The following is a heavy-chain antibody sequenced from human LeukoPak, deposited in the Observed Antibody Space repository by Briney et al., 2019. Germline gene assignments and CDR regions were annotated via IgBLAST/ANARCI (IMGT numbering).Heavy chain of an antibody. V-gene: IGHV4-38-2*02. Sequence: PSETLSLTCTVSGYSISSGYYGGWIRQPPGKGLEWIGSIYHSGSTYYNPSLKSRVTISVDTSKNQFSLKLSSVTAADTAVYYCARDYGGNPDYWGQGTLVTVSS. J-gene: IGHJ4*02. CDR2: IYHSGST. CDR1: GYSISSGYY. D-gene: IGHD4-23*01. CDR3: ARDYGGNPDY.